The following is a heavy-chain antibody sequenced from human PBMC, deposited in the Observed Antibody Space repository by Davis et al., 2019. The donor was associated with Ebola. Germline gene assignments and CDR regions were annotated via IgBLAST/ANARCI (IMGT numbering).Heavy chain of an antibody. CDR1: GFTFSDHW. CDR2: IKQDGSEK. Sequence: GESLKISCAASGFTFSDHWMTWVRQAPGKGLEWVANIKQDGSEKNYVDSLKGRFTISRDNAKNSLYLHMDSLRDDDTAVYYCARAYNWGFDFWGQGTLVTVSS. V-gene: IGHV3-7*01. J-gene: IGHJ4*02. D-gene: IGHD1-20*01. CDR3: ARAYNWGFDF.